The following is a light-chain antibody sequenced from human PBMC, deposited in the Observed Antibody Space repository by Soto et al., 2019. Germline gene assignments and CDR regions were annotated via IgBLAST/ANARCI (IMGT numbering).Light chain of an antibody. CDR1: QSVSSN. Sequence: EIVMTQSPATLSVSPGERATLSCRASQSVSSNLAWSQQKPGQAPRLLIYGASTRATGIPARFSGSGSGTEFTLTISSLKSEDFAVYYCQQYNTWYTFGPWTKLESK. CDR3: QQYNTWYT. V-gene: IGKV3-15*01. CDR2: GAS. J-gene: IGKJ2*01.